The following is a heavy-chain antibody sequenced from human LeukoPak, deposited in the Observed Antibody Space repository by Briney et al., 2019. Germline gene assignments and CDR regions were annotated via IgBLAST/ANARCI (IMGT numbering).Heavy chain of an antibody. Sequence: SETLSLTCAVYGGSFSGYYWSWIRQPPGKGLEWVGEINHSGSTNYNPSLKSRVTISVDTSKNQFSLKLSSVTAADTAVYYCARAGRYYYHGMDVWGQGTTVTVSS. J-gene: IGHJ6*02. CDR1: GGSFSGYY. CDR2: INHSGST. CDR3: ARAGRYYYHGMDV. V-gene: IGHV4-34*01.